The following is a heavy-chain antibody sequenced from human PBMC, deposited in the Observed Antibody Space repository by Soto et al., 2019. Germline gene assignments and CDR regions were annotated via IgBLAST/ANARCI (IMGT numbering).Heavy chain of an antibody. V-gene: IGHV1-2*02. CDR3: AREQPTPKPEGVDF. CDR1: GYTFSDSY. Sequence: ASVKAFCKASGYTFSDSYIHWALQALGQGLEWMGWINPNSGGTKYAPKFQGGVTMTRDTSITTAYMELSRLRSGDTDVYHCAREQPTPKPEGVDFWGQGTLVTVSS. J-gene: IGHJ4*02. D-gene: IGHD1-1*01. CDR2: INPNSGGT.